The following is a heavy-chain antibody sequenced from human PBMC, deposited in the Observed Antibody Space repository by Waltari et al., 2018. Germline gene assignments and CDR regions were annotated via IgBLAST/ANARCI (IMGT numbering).Heavy chain of an antibody. V-gene: IGHV3-30*18. CDR2: IWYDGSNK. J-gene: IGHJ6*03. CDR1: GFTFSSSG. Sequence: QVQLVESGGGVVQPGRSLRLSCAASGFTFSSSGMHWVRQAPGKGLEWVAVIWYDGSNKYYADSVKGRFTISRDNSKNTLYLQMNSLRAEDTAMYYCAKTPSYYYYMDVWGKGTTVTVSS. CDR3: AKTPSYYYYMDV.